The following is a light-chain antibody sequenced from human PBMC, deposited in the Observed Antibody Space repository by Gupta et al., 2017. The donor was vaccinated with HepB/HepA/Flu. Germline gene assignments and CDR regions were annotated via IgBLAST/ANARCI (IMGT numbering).Light chain of an antibody. CDR1: QDISNY. Sequence: DIQMTQSPSSLSASVGDRVTITCQASQDISNYLNWYQQKPGKAPKLLIYDASNLETGVPSRFSRHGTGTYSTFTSSSRHLVNIASYHCQHGENAPGLTFGHGTKVDIK. CDR3: QHGENAPGLT. CDR2: DAS. J-gene: IGKJ3*01. V-gene: IGKV1-33*01.